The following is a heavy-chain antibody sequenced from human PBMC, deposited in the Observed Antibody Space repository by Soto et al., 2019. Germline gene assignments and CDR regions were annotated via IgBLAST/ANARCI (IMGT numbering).Heavy chain of an antibody. CDR2: VTGSGVST. J-gene: IGHJ3*02. CDR1: GDSFSTYV. D-gene: IGHD1-26*01. CDR3: VKSQSGSYFAAFDI. Sequence: EVQLIESGGDLVQPGGSLRLSCVVSGDSFSTYVMNWVRQAPGKGLGWVSGVTGSGVSTWYADSVKGRFTISRDNSKNTLFLHMNSLRADDTGVYYCVKSQSGSYFAAFDIWGQGTMVTVSS. V-gene: IGHV3-23*01.